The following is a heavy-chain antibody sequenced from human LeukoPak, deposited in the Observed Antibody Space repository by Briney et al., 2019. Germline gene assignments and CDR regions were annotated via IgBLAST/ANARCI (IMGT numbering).Heavy chain of an antibody. Sequence: ASVKVSCKASGYTFSDYYMHWVRQAPGQGLEWMGIINPSGGSTSYAQKFQGRVTMTRDTSTSTVYMELSSLRSEDTAVYYCATAFRWDAFDIWGQGTMVTVSS. V-gene: IGHV1-46*01. D-gene: IGHD2-15*01. CDR1: GYTFSDYY. CDR3: ATAFRWDAFDI. CDR2: INPSGGST. J-gene: IGHJ3*02.